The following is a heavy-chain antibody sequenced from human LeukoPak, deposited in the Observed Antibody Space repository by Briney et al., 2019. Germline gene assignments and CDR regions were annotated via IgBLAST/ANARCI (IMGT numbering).Heavy chain of an antibody. CDR3: ARGPLLPRYYYDSSGYLVGAFDI. V-gene: IGHV4-34*01. D-gene: IGHD3-22*01. Sequence: SETLSLTCAVYGGSFSGYYWSWIRQPPGKGLEWIGEINHSGSTNYNPSLKSRVTISVDTSKNQFSPKLSSVTAADTAVYYCARGPLLPRYYYDSSGYLVGAFDIWGQGTMVTVSS. J-gene: IGHJ3*02. CDR2: INHSGST. CDR1: GGSFSGYY.